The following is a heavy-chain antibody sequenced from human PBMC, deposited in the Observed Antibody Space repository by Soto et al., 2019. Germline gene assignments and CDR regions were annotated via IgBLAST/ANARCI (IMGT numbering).Heavy chain of an antibody. CDR3: ARGRPLQQVPYYYYYYGMDV. D-gene: IGHD6-13*01. CDR1: GYTFTSYD. J-gene: IGHJ6*02. CDR2: MNPNSGNT. V-gene: IGHV1-8*01. Sequence: QVQLVQSGAEVKKPGASVKVSCKASGYTFTSYDINWVRQATGQGLEWMGWMNPNSGNTGYAQKFQGRVTMTRNTSISTAYMELSSLRSEDTAVYYCARGRPLQQVPYYYYYYGMDVWGQGTTVTVSS.